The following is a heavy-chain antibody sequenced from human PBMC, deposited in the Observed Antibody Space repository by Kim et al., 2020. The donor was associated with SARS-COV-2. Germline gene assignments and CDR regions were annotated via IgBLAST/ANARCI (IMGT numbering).Heavy chain of an antibody. V-gene: IGHV4-31*03. Sequence: SETLSLTCTVSGGSISSGGYYWSWIRQHPGKGLEWIGYIYYSGSTYYNPSLKSRVTISVDTSKNQFSLKLSSVTAADTAVYYCARAHYYDSSDQGGGDFVDWGQGTLVTVSS. CDR2: IYYSGST. D-gene: IGHD3-22*01. CDR3: ARAHYYDSSDQGGGDFVD. CDR1: GGSISSGGYY. J-gene: IGHJ4*02.